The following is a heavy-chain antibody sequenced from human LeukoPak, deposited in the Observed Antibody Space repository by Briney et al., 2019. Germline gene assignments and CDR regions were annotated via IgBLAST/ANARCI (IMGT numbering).Heavy chain of an antibody. Sequence: SETLSLTCTVSGGSISSYYWSWIRQPAGKGLEWIGRIHTSGSTNYNPSLKSRVTMSVDTSKNQFSLKLSSVTAADTAVYYCARSTTVVNWFDPWGQGTLVTVSS. D-gene: IGHD4-11*01. CDR3: ARSTTVVNWFDP. J-gene: IGHJ5*02. CDR2: IHTSGST. V-gene: IGHV4-4*07. CDR1: GGSISSYY.